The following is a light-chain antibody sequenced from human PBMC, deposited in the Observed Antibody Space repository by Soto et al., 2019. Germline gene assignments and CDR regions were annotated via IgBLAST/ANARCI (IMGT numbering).Light chain of an antibody. CDR3: QQYGSSGT. Sequence: EIVLTQSPATLSLSPGERATLSCSASQSVSSYLALYQQKPGQAPRLLIYGASNRATGIPDRFSGSGSGTDFTLTISRLEPEDFAVYYCQQYGSSGTFGQGTKVDI. V-gene: IGKV3-20*01. CDR2: GAS. J-gene: IGKJ1*01. CDR1: QSVSSY.